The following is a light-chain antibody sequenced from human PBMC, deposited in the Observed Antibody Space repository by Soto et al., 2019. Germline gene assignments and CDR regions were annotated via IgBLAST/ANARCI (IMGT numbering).Light chain of an antibody. CDR1: QGISNY. V-gene: IGKV1-27*01. J-gene: IGKJ1*01. Sequence: DIPMTQSPSSLSASVGDRVTITCRASQGISNYLAWYQQKPGKVPELLIYAASTLQPGVSSRFSGNGSETDFTLTINSLQPGDAATYYCQKCDSAPWTFGPGTKVEIK. CDR3: QKCDSAPWT. CDR2: AAS.